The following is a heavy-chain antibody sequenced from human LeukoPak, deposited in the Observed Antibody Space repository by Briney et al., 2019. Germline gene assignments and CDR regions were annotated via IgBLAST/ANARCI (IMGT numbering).Heavy chain of an antibody. CDR3: AREEFLHEIDSSGYFVY. CDR1: GGSITGYY. J-gene: IGHJ4*02. CDR2: VYSSGVG. V-gene: IGHV4-4*07. D-gene: IGHD3-22*01. Sequence: PSETLSLTSTVSGGSITGYYWNWIRQHAGQGLEWLGRVYSSGVGNYNPSLTSRVTMSVDTSKNQFSLKLTSLTAADTAVYYCAREEFLHEIDSSGYFVYWGQGTLVTVS.